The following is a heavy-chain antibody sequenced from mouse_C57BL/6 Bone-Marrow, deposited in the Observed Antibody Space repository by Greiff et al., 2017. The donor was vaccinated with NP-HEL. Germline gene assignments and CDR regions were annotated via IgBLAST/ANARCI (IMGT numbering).Heavy chain of an antibody. J-gene: IGHJ1*03. Sequence: DVMLVESGGGLVQPGGSLKLSCAASGFTFSDYYMYWVRQTPEKRLEWVAYISNGGGSTYYPDTVKGRFTISRDNAKNTRYLQMSRLKTEDTAMYYCARPPPYYGSSHWYFDVWGTGTTVTVSS. D-gene: IGHD1-1*01. CDR3: ARPPPYYGSSHWYFDV. V-gene: IGHV5-12*01. CDR1: GFTFSDYY. CDR2: ISNGGGST.